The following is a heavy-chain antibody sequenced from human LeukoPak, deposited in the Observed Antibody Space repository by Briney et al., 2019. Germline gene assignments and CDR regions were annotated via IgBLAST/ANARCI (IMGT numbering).Heavy chain of an antibody. CDR3: ARDHGTDGTTFTLNFDC. V-gene: IGHV1-2*02. J-gene: IGHJ4*02. CDR1: GYTFTSYY. Sequence: ASVKVSCKASGYTFTSYYIHWVRQAPGQGLEWMGWINPNSGGTNYAQKFQGGVTMTTGTSISTVYMELTRLTSDDTAVYYCARDHGTDGTTFTLNFDCWGQGTLVTVSS. D-gene: IGHD1-1*01. CDR2: INPNSGGT.